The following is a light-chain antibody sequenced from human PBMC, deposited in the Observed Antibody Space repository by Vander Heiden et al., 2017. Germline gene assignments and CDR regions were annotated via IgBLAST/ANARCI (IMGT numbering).Light chain of an antibody. V-gene: IGLV1-47*01. CDR2: RNN. J-gene: IGLJ1*01. CDR3: AAWDDSLSGFYV. CDR1: SSNIGSNY. Sequence: QSVLTQPPSASGTPGQRVTISCSGSSSNIGSNYVYWYQQLPGTAPKLLSYRNNQRPSGVPDRFSGSKSGTSASLAISGLRSEDEAGYYCAAWDDSLSGFYVFGTGTKVTVL.